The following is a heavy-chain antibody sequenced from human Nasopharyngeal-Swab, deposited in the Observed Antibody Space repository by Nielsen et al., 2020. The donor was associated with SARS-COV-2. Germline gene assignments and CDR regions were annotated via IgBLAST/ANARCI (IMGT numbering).Heavy chain of an antibody. CDR1: GFTFSRYA. V-gene: IGHV3-30-3*01. Sequence: GGSLRLSWAASGFTFSRYAMHWVRQAPGKGLEWVAVISYDGSNKYYADSVKRRFTISRDNSKNTLYLQMNSLRAEDTAVYYCARDRGIAVAGNYYYYGMDVWGQGTTVTVSS. CDR3: ARDRGIAVAGNYYYYGMDV. D-gene: IGHD6-19*01. J-gene: IGHJ6*02. CDR2: ISYDGSNK.